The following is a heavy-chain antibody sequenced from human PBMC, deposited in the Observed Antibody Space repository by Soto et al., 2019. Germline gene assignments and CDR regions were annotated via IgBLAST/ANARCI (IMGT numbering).Heavy chain of an antibody. CDR1: GGSISSSSYY. Sequence: SETLSLTCTVAGGSISSSSYYWAWVRQPPGKGLEWIGSIYYSGTTYYNPSLKSRVTISEDTSKNQFSLKLSSVTAADTAVFYCARLVRCKATSWDFDYWGQGTLVTVSS. CDR2: IYYSGTT. V-gene: IGHV4-39*01. D-gene: IGHD2-2*01. CDR3: ARLVRCKATSWDFDY. J-gene: IGHJ4*02.